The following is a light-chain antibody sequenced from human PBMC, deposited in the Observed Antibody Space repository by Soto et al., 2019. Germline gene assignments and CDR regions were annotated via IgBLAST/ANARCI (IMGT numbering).Light chain of an antibody. CDR2: EVS. CDR3: MQDVELPFT. Sequence: VLTQTPLSLSVTPGQPASMSCMSSQSLLHRDGKTYLYWYLQRPGQPPQLLIYEVSNRFSGVPDRFSASGSGTDFTLRISRVEADDVGVYYCMQDVELPFTFGGGTKVDIK. V-gene: IGKV2D-29*01. CDR1: QSLLHRDGKTY. J-gene: IGKJ4*01.